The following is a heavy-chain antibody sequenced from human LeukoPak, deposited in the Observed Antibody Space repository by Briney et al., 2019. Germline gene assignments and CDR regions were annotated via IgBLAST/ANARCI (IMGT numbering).Heavy chain of an antibody. D-gene: IGHD3-10*01. Sequence: TYYSGNTYYNPSLKSRVTILVYTSKNQFSLKLTSVTAADTAVYYCAREAKVRGALGFDYWGQGTLVTVSS. V-gene: IGHV4-39*07. J-gene: IGHJ4*02. CDR3: AREAKVRGALGFDY. CDR2: TYYSGNT.